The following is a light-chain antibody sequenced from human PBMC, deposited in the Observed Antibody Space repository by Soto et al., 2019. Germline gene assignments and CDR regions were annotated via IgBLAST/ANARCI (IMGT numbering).Light chain of an antibody. CDR2: EAS. V-gene: IGKV3-11*01. CDR3: QQRYNLLPLT. CDR1: QSVGIH. Sequence: EVVLTQSPGTLSLSPGERATLSCRASQSVGIHLAWYQQKPGRAPRLLIYEASNRATGIPARLSGSGSGTDFVLTISSLEPEDFAVYYCQQRYNLLPLTFGGGTKVEVK. J-gene: IGKJ4*01.